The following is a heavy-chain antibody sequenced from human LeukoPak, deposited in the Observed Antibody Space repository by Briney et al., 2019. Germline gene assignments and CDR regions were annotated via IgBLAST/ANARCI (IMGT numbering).Heavy chain of an antibody. J-gene: IGHJ4*02. D-gene: IGHD3-9*01. Sequence: ASVKVSCKASGYTFTSYGISWVRQAPGQGLEWRGWISAYNGNTNYAQKLQGRVTMTTDTSTSTAYMELRSLRSDDTAVYYCARRAPGILTGYSSYYFDYWGQGTLVTVSS. V-gene: IGHV1-18*04. CDR1: GYTFTSYG. CDR3: ARRAPGILTGYSSYYFDY. CDR2: ISAYNGNT.